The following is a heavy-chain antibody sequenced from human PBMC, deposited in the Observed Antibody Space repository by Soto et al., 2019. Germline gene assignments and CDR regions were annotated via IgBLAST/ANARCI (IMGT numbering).Heavy chain of an antibody. D-gene: IGHD1-26*01. CDR3: ARGAPSHYYFVALDV. J-gene: IGHJ6*02. CDR2: IKPSTGGA. CDR1: GYRFTDYY. V-gene: IGHV1-2*02. Sequence: ASVKVSCKAFGYRFTDYYLHWVRQAPGQGLDWMGWIKPSTGGASYAEKFQAGVIMTSDTSMNTVYMEMSNLTSDDTALYFCARGAPSHYYFVALDVWGPGTPVTVSS.